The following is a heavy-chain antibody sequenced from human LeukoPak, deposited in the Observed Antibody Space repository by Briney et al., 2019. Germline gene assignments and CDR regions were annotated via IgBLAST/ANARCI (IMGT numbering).Heavy chain of an antibody. CDR1: GFTFDDYD. J-gene: IGHJ2*01. V-gene: IGHV3-9*01. CDR2: ISWNSGSI. CDR3: AKGTGDHWYFDL. Sequence: PGRSLRLSCAASGFTFDDYDMHWVRQAPGKGLEWVSGISWNSGSIGYADSVKGRFTISRDNAKNSLYLQMNSLRAEDTALYYCAKGTGDHWYFDLWGRGTLVTVSS. D-gene: IGHD7-27*01.